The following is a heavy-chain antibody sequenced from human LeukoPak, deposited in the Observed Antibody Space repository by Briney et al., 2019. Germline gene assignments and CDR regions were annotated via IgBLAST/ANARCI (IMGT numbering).Heavy chain of an antibody. Sequence: PSQTLSLTCTVSGGSISSGGYYWSWIRQHPGKGLEWIGYIYYSGSTYYNPSLKSRVTISVDTSKNQFSLKLSSVTAADTAVCYCAREGPWQQLVYYYYMDVWGKGTTVTVSS. D-gene: IGHD6-13*01. V-gene: IGHV4-31*03. CDR2: IYYSGST. J-gene: IGHJ6*03. CDR3: AREGPWQQLVYYYYMDV. CDR1: GGSISSGGYY.